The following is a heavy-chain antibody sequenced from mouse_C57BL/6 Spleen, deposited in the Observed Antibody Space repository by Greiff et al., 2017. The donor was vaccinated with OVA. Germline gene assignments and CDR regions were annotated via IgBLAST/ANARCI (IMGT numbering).Heavy chain of an antibody. CDR1: GYTFTSYW. D-gene: IGHD2-3*01. V-gene: IGHV1-55*01. CDR3: ARSGGWLLPRDAMEY. CDR2: IYPGTGGT. Sequence: QVQLQQPGAELVKPGASVKMSCKASGYTFTSYWITWVKQRPGQGLEWIGDIYPGTGGTNYNQKFKGKATLTVDTSPSTAYMQLSSLTSEDSAVYYCARSGGWLLPRDAMEYWGQGTSVTVSA. J-gene: IGHJ4*01.